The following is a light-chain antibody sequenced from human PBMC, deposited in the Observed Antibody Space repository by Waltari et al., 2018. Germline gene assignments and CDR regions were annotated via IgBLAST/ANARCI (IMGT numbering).Light chain of an antibody. CDR3: LQYDSYPWT. CDR2: ITT. Sequence: AIRITQSLSSLSASTGARVTITCRASQGVSHHLAWYQQKPGKAPKLLIYITTTLQSGVPSRFSGSGSGTDFTLTIDGLQSEDFATYCCLQYDSYPWTFGQGTKVEIK. V-gene: IGKV1-8*01. CDR1: QGVSHH. J-gene: IGKJ1*01.